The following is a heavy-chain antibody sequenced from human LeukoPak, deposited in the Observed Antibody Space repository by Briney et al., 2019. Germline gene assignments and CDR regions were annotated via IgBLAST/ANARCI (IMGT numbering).Heavy chain of an antibody. CDR1: GSTFSSYA. Sequence: GGSLRLSCAASGSTFSSYAMSWVRQAPGKGLEWVSAISGSGGSTYYADSVKGRFTISRDNSKNTLYLQMNSLRAEDTAVYYCAKAWSAVAGTLTLGYWGQGTLVTVSS. D-gene: IGHD6-19*01. CDR2: ISGSGGST. CDR3: AKAWSAVAGTLTLGY. V-gene: IGHV3-23*01. J-gene: IGHJ4*02.